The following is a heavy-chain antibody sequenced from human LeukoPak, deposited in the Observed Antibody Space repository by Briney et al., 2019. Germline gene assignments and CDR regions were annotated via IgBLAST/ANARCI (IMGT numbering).Heavy chain of an antibody. CDR3: ATDIRSSPLGF. V-gene: IGHV3-66*01. J-gene: IGHJ4*01. D-gene: IGHD3-9*01. CDR2: IYAGGST. Sequence: GGSLRLSCAVSGFRVTNDYMNWVRQAPGKGLEWVSIIYAGGSTYYADSVKGRFTISRDSSNNTLFLQMSNLRADDSGLYYCATDIRSSPLGFWGHGTLVTVSS. CDR1: GFRVTNDY.